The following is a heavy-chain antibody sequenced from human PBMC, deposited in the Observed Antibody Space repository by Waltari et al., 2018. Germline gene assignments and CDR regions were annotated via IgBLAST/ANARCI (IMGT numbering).Heavy chain of an antibody. Sequence: QVQLVQSGAEVKKPGPSGKVSCKDSGGTFRSYAISWVRPDPGHGPEWMGRIIPIFGTANYAQKFQGRVTITADESTSTAYMELSSLRSEDTAVYYCARDDIVVVVAASSWNAFDIWGQGTMVTVSS. D-gene: IGHD2-15*01. CDR2: IIPIFGTA. CDR3: ARDDIVVVVAASSWNAFDI. V-gene: IGHV1-69*15. CDR1: GGTFRSYA. J-gene: IGHJ3*02.